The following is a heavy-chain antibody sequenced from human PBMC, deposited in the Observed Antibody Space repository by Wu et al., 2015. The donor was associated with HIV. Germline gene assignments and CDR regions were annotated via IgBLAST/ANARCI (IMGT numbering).Heavy chain of an antibody. CDR1: GGSFSDYA. D-gene: IGHD2-15*01. V-gene: IGHV1-69*18. J-gene: IGHJ6*02. CDR3: ARDRDGGGFYYGMDV. Sequence: QVRLVQSGAGVKKPGSSVKVSCKASGGSFSDYAISWVRQAPGQGLEWMGRIIPMYGKPIDAQKFQGRITITADDSTSTVDMELSSLRSEDTAVYFCARDRDGGGFYYGMDVWGQGTTVTVSS. CDR2: IIPMYGKP.